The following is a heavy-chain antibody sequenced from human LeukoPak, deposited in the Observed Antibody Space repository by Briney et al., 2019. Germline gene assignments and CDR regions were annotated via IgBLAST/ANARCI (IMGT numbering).Heavy chain of an antibody. Sequence: GESLKISCKSSGYSFISYWIGWVRQMPGKGLEWMGIIYPGGSDIRYSPSFQGQVTISVDKSISTAYLQWSSLKASDTAMYYCARHGNPLPDYWGQGTLVTVSS. J-gene: IGHJ4*02. CDR3: ARHGNPLPDY. CDR2: IYPGGSDI. V-gene: IGHV5-51*01. CDR1: GYSFISYW. D-gene: IGHD4-23*01.